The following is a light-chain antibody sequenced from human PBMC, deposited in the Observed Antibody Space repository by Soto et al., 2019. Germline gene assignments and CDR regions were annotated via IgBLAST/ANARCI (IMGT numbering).Light chain of an antibody. CDR3: AFSYSGVVV. CDR2: DTS. Sequence: QAVVTQEPSLTVSPEGTVTLTCGSSTGAVTSGHWPYWFQQKPGQAPRALIDDTSNKYSWTPSRFSGSLLGGDFALTLSGAQPEDEADYYCAFSYSGVVVFCGGTKVTVL. J-gene: IGLJ2*01. V-gene: IGLV7-46*01. CDR1: TGAVTSGHW.